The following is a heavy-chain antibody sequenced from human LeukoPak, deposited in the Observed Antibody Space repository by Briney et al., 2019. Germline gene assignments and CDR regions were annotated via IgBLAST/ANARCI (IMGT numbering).Heavy chain of an antibody. J-gene: IGHJ3*02. Sequence: ASVKVSCKVSGYTLTELSMHWVRQAPGKGLEWMGGFDPEDGETIYAQKFQGRVTMTRDTSTSTVYMELTSLRSEDTAVYYCARDGLYCTNGVCSSDIWGQGTLVTVSS. CDR2: FDPEDGET. V-gene: IGHV1-24*01. CDR3: ARDGLYCTNGVCSSDI. D-gene: IGHD2-8*01. CDR1: GYTLTELS.